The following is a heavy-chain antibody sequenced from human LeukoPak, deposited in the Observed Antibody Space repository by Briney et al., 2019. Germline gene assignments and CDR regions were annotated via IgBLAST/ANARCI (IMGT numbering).Heavy chain of an antibody. D-gene: IGHD3-10*01. CDR3: TRESSGYFDY. J-gene: IGHJ4*02. V-gene: IGHV1-2*02. CDR2: INPNSGGT. Sequence: ASVKLSCTASGYTFTGYYMHWVRQAPGQGLEWMGWINPNSGGTNYAQKFQDRVTMTRDTSISTAYMELSRLRSDDTAVYYCTRESSGYFDYWGQGTLVTVSS. CDR1: GYTFTGYY.